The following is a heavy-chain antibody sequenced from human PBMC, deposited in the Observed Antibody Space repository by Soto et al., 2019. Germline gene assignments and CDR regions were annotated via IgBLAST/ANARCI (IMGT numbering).Heavy chain of an antibody. V-gene: IGHV3-30*18. CDR3: AKDKVGNWTVVPLGYYYYGMDF. Sequence: QVQLVESGGGVVQPGRSLRLSCAASGFTFSSYGMHWVRQAPGKGLEWVAVISYDGSNKYYADSVKGRFTISRDNSKNTLYLQMDSLRDEDTAVYYCAKDKVGNWTVVPLGYYYYGMDFWGQGTTVTVSS. D-gene: IGHD1-1*01. CDR1: GFTFSSYG. CDR2: ISYDGSNK. J-gene: IGHJ6*02.